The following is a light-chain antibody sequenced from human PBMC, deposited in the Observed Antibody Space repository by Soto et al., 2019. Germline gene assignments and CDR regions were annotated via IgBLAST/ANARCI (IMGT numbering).Light chain of an antibody. CDR1: QSISSF. CDR2: TAS. CDR3: QQSYSTPLT. V-gene: IGKV1-39*01. J-gene: IGKJ4*01. Sequence: DLQMTQSPYSLSASVGDRVTITCRASQSISSFLNWYQQKPGKAPKLLIYTASSLQSGVPPRFSGSGSGTDFTLTISSLQPEDFATYYGQQSYSTPLTFGGGTNVEIK.